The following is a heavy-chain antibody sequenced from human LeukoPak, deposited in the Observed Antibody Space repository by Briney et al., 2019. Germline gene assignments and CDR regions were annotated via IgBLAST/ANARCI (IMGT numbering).Heavy chain of an antibody. CDR3: AREERYYYDSSGYYSAFDY. J-gene: IGHJ4*02. Sequence: GGSLRLSCAASGFTFSDYYMSWIRQAPGKGLEWVSYISSSGSTIYYADSVKGRFTISRDNAKNSLYLQMNSLRAEDTAVYYCAREERYYYDSSGYYSAFDYWGQGTLVTVSS. D-gene: IGHD3-22*01. V-gene: IGHV3-11*04. CDR1: GFTFSDYY. CDR2: ISSSGSTI.